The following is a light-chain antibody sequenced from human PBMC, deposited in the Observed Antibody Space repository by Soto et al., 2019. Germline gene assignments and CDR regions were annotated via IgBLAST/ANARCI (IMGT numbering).Light chain of an antibody. J-gene: IGKJ4*01. Sequence: DIQMTQSPSTLSASVGDRVTITCRASQSISSWLAWYQQKPGKAPKLLIYKASSLESGVPSRFSGSGSGTEFTLTISSLQPDDFATYYCQQYKSPPLTVGGGTKEEIK. V-gene: IGKV1-5*03. CDR3: QQYKSPPLT. CDR2: KAS. CDR1: QSISSW.